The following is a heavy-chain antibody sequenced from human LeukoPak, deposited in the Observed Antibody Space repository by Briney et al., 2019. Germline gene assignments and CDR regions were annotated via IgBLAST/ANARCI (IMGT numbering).Heavy chain of an antibody. D-gene: IGHD3-10*01. V-gene: IGHV3-53*01. CDR1: GFTVSSNY. CDR2: IYKNAIT. CDR3: ARSLRVRGVPDYMDV. J-gene: IGHJ6*03. Sequence: GGSLRLSCAASGFTVSSNYMTWVRQAPGKGLEWVSVIYKNAITYYADTVKGRFTISRDNSKNMLYLQMNSLGAEDTAVYYCARSLRVRGVPDYMDVWGKGTKVTISS.